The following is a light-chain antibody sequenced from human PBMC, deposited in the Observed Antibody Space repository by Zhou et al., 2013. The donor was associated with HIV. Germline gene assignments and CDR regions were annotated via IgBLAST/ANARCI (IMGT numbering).Light chain of an antibody. Sequence: EVVLTQSPGTLALSPGESATLSCRASETIFSSYLAWYQVKPAQAPRLIIYGGSTRATGIPDRFSGTGSATDFTLTISSLEPEDFAVYYCQQRSNWPLTFGGGTKVEIK. J-gene: IGKJ4*01. V-gene: IGKV3D-20*02. CDR1: ETIFSSY. CDR3: QQRSNWPLT. CDR2: GGS.